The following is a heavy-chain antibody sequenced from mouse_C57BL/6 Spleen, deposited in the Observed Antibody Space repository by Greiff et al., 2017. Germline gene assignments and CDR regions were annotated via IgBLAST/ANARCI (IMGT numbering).Heavy chain of an antibody. Sequence: VQLQESGAELVRPGASVKLSCKASGYTFTDYYINWVKQRPGQGLEWIARIYPGSGNTYYNEKFKGKATLPAEKSSSTAYMQLSSLTSEDSAVYVCARGDYYGSSYDYFDYWGQGTTLTVSS. J-gene: IGHJ2*01. D-gene: IGHD1-1*01. CDR2: IYPGSGNT. V-gene: IGHV1-76*01. CDR1: GYTFTDYY. CDR3: ARGDYYGSSYDYFDY.